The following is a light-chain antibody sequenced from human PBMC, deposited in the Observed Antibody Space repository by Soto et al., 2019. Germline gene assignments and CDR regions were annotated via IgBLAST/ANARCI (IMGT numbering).Light chain of an antibody. Sequence: SVLTQPPSVSAAPGQKVTISCSGTSSNIGNNYVSWYQQLPGTAPKLLIYDNNKRPSGIPDRFSGSKSGTSATLGITGLXTGDEADYYCGTWDSSLSVHVFGTGTKVTVL. CDR1: SSNIGNNY. CDR2: DNN. CDR3: GTWDSSLSVHV. V-gene: IGLV1-51*01. J-gene: IGLJ1*01.